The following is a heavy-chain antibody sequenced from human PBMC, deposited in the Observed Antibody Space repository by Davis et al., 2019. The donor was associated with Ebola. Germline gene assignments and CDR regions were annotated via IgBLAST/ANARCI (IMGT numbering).Heavy chain of an antibody. CDR1: GGSVSSGSYY. Sequence: SETLSLTCTVSGGSVSSGSYYWSWIRQPPGKGLEWIGYIYYSGSTNYNPSLKSRVTISVDTSKNQFSLKLSSVTAADTAVYYCARDLWYYDFWSGYYTEYYYGMDVWGQGTTVTVSS. D-gene: IGHD3-3*01. V-gene: IGHV4-61*01. CDR2: IYYSGST. CDR3: ARDLWYYDFWSGYYTEYYYGMDV. J-gene: IGHJ6*02.